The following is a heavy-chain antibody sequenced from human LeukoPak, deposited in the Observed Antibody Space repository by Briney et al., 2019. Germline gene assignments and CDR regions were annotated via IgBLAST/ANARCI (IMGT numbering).Heavy chain of an antibody. CDR3: ARAGYSSGYIFDP. D-gene: IGHD3-22*01. V-gene: IGHV1-2*02. J-gene: IGHJ5*02. Sequence: ASVKVSCKASGYTFTGYYMHWVRQAPGQGLEWMGWINPNSGGTNYAQKFQGRATVTRDTSISTAYMELSRLRSDDTAVYYCARAGYSSGYIFDPWGQGTLVTVSS. CDR2: INPNSGGT. CDR1: GYTFTGYY.